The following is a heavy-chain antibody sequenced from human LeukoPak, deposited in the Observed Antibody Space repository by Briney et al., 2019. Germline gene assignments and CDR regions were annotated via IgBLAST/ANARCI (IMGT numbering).Heavy chain of an antibody. D-gene: IGHD6-13*01. V-gene: IGHV3-21*01. J-gene: IGHJ3*02. CDR3: ARERYSTIENDALDI. CDR2: ISSSSSYI. Sequence: GGSLRLSCAASGFSFSRYWMSWVRQAPGKGLEWVSSISSSSSYIYYADSVKGRFTISRDNAKNSLYLQVNSLRAEDTAVYYCARERYSTIENDALDIWGQGTMVTVSS. CDR1: GFSFSRYW.